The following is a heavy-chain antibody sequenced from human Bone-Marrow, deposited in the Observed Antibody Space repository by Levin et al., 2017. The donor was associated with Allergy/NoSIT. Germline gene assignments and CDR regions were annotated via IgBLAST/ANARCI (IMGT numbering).Heavy chain of an antibody. J-gene: IGHJ6*02. Sequence: SVKVSCKASGGTFSSYAISWVRQAPGQGLEWMGGIIPIFGTANYAQKFQGRVTITADESTSTAYMELSSLRSEDTAVYYCARACRSSTSFYYYGMDVWGQGTTVTVS. D-gene: IGHD6-6*01. CDR2: IIPIFGTA. CDR3: ARACRSSTSFYYYGMDV. V-gene: IGHV1-69*13. CDR1: GGTFSSYA.